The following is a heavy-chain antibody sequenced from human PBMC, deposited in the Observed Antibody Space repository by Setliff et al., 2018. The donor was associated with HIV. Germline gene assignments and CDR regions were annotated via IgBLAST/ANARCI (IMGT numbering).Heavy chain of an antibody. J-gene: IGHJ3*02. Sequence: SETLSLTCTVSGGSIGSGSHYWSWIRQPAGKGLEWIGHIYTTGSTNYNPSLKSRVTISADTSNNQFSLRLTSMPAADTAVYYCAKTSVGATGLYAFDIWGQGTMVTVSS. D-gene: IGHD1-26*01. CDR3: AKTSVGATGLYAFDI. CDR2: IYTTGST. CDR1: GGSIGSGSHY. V-gene: IGHV4-61*09.